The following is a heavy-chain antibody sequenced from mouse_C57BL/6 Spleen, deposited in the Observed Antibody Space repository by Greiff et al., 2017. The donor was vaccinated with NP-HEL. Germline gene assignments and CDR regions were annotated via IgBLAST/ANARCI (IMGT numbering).Heavy chain of an antibody. J-gene: IGHJ3*01. CDR2: INPNNGGT. Sequence: EVQLQQSGPELVKPGASVKISCKASGYTFTDYYMNWVKQSHGKSLEWIGDINPNNGGTSYNQKFKGKATLTVDKSSSTAYMELRSLTSEDSAVYYCARRYYVSSYGFAYWGQGSLVTVSA. CDR3: ARRYYVSSYGFAY. D-gene: IGHD1-1*01. V-gene: IGHV1-26*01. CDR1: GYTFTDYY.